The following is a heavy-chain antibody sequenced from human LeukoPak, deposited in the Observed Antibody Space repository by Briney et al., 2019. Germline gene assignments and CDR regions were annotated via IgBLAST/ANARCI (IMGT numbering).Heavy chain of an antibody. J-gene: IGHJ5*02. V-gene: IGHV1-69*05. CDR2: IIPIFGTA. Sequence: ASVKVSCKASRGTFSSYAISWVRQAPGQGLEWMGGIIPIFGTANYAQKFQGRVTITTDESTSTAYMELSSLRSEDTAVYYCASSGYSSSWYPNWFDPWGQGTLVTVSS. CDR3: ASSGYSSSWYPNWFDP. D-gene: IGHD6-13*01. CDR1: RGTFSSYA.